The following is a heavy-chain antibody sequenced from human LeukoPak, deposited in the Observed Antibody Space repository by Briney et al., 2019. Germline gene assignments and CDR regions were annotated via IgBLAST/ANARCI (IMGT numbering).Heavy chain of an antibody. D-gene: IGHD3-16*01. V-gene: IGHV3-30*09. J-gene: IGHJ4*02. CDR2: ISYDGSNK. CDR1: GFTFSSYA. CDR3: AKYYDYVWGTYRYFDY. Sequence: GGSLRLSCAASGFTFSSYAMHWVRQAPGKGLEWVAVISYDGSNKYYADSVKGRFAISRDNSKNTLFLQMNSLRAEDTALYYCAKYYDYVWGTYRYFDYWGQGTLVTVSS.